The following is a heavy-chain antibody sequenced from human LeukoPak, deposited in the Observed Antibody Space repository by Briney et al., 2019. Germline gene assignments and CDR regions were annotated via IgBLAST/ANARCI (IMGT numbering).Heavy chain of an antibody. CDR3: ARRVHGGTLDY. D-gene: IGHD4-23*01. Sequence: SETLSLTCTVSGGSLSSFYWSWIRQPPGKGLEWSGYIYYSGSTNYNPSLKSRVTISVDTSKNQFSLRLSSVTAADTAVYYCARRVHGGTLDYWGQGTLVTVSS. V-gene: IGHV4-59*08. CDR1: GGSLSSFY. CDR2: IYYSGST. J-gene: IGHJ4*02.